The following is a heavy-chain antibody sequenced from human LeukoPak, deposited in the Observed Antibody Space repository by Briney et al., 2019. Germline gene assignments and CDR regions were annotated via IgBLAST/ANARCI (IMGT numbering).Heavy chain of an antibody. D-gene: IGHD6-19*01. CDR1: GFTFSDYY. CDR2: ISSSGSTI. J-gene: IGHJ4*02. V-gene: IGHV3-11*01. CDR3: ARVDVPGIAVAL. Sequence: PGGSLRLSCAASGFTFSDYYMSWIRQAPGKELEWVSYISSSGSTIYYADSVKGRFTISRDNAKNSLYLQMNSLRAEDTAVYYCARVDVPGIAVALWGQGTLVTVSS.